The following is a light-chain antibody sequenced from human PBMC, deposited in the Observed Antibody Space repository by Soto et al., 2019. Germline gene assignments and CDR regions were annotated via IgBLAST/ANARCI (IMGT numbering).Light chain of an antibody. Sequence: QSVLTQPASVSGSPGQSITISCTGTSSDVGGYNYVSWYQQHPGKAPKLMIDEVSNRPSGFSNRFSGSKSGNTASLTISGLQAEDEADYYCSSYTSSSTRVFGTGTKLTVL. CDR1: SSDVGGYNY. J-gene: IGLJ1*01. V-gene: IGLV2-14*01. CDR2: EVS. CDR3: SSYTSSSTRV.